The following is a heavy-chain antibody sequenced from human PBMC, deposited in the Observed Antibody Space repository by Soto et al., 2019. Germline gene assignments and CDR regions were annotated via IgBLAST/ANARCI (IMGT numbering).Heavy chain of an antibody. D-gene: IGHD2-21*01. V-gene: IGHV3-21*01. Sequence: GGSLRLPGAPSGSTFTDHNMNWFPQARGKGLEWVSSISSSSSFRNYADSVKGRFSISRDNDKNLVYLQMDSLRPEDTAVYYCXRDPPLSVLVVVATDDFWGQGTLVTVSS. CDR2: ISSSSSFR. J-gene: IGHJ4*02. CDR1: GSTFTDHN. CDR3: XRDPPLSVLVVVATDDF.